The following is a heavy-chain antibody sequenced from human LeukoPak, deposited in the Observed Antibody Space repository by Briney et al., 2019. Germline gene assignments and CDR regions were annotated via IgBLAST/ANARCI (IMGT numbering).Heavy chain of an antibody. V-gene: IGHV3-72*01. D-gene: IGHD3-16*01. J-gene: IGHJ4*02. CDR2: TRNKANSYTT. Sequence: GGSLRLSCAASGFTFSSYSMNWVRQAPGKGLEWVGRTRNKANSYTTEYAASVKGRFTISRDDSKNSLYLQMNSLKTEDTAVYYCARGITFGGEYYFDYWGQGTLVTVSS. CDR3: ARGITFGGEYYFDY. CDR1: GFTFSSYS.